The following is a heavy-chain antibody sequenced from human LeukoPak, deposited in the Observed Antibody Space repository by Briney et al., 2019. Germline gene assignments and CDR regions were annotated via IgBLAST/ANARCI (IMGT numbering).Heavy chain of an antibody. D-gene: IGHD2-2*01. CDR1: GGSLSGYY. CDR2: IYYSGST. J-gene: IGHJ6*03. CDR3: ARLVSPSYYMDV. Sequence: SETLSLTCTVSGGSLSGYYWSWIRQPPGKGLEWIGYIYYSGSTNYNPSLKSRVTISVDTSKKQISLKLSSVTAADTAVYYCARLVSPSYYMDVWGKGTTVTVSS. V-gene: IGHV4-59*01.